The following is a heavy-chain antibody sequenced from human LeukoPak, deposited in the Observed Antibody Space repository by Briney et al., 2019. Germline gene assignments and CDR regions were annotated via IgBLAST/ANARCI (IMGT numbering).Heavy chain of an antibody. CDR2: IDHSGST. J-gene: IGHJ4*02. V-gene: IGHV4-34*01. CDR1: GFTFSSYW. CDR3: ARHHSLERSSDN. Sequence: KPGGSLRLSCEASGFTFSSYWMGWVRQPPGKGLEWIGEIDHSGSTNYNPSLKSRVTISVDTSKNQFSLKLNSVTAADTAVYYCARHHSLERSSDNWGQGTLVTVSS. D-gene: IGHD1-1*01.